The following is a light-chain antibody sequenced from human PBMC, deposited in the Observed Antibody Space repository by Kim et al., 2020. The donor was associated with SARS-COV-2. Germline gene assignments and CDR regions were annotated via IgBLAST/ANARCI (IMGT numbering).Light chain of an antibody. V-gene: IGKV3-15*01. Sequence: IVLTQSPATLSVSPGERATLSCRASQSVSSNYLAWYQQKPGQAPRLLIYGVSTRATGIPARFSGSGSGTEFTLTISSLQSEDFAVYYCQQYTDWPLTFGGGTKVEI. CDR1: QSVSSN. J-gene: IGKJ4*01. CDR3: QQYTDWPLT. CDR2: GVS.